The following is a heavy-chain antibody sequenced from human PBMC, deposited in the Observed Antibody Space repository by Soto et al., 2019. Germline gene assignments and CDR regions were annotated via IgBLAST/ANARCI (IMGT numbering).Heavy chain of an antibody. D-gene: IGHD1-26*01. CDR1: GFTFSSYA. Sequence: GGSLRLSCAASGFTFSSYAMSWVRQAPGKGLEWVSAISGSGGSTYYADSVKGRFTVSRDNSKNTLYLQMNSLRAEDTAAYYCAKGDGFILAVWGQGTTVTVSS. CDR3: AKGDGFILAV. V-gene: IGHV3-23*01. J-gene: IGHJ6*02. CDR2: ISGSGGST.